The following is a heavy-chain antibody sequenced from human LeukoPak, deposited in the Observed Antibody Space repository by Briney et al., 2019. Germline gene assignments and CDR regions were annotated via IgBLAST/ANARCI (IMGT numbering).Heavy chain of an antibody. J-gene: IGHJ4*02. D-gene: IGHD4-17*01. CDR3: VREEYGDHMWW. CDR1: GFTFSTYW. CDR2: IKQDGSQK. Sequence: GGSLRLSCAASGFTFSTYWMSWVRQAPGKGLEWVANIKQDGSQKYYVDPVKGRFTISRDNAKNSLYLQMNSLRVEDTAVYYCVREEYGDHMWWWGQGTPVTVSS. V-gene: IGHV3-7*01.